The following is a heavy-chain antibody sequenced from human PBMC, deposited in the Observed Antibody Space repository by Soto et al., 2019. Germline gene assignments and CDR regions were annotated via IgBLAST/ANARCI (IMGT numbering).Heavy chain of an antibody. J-gene: IGHJ6*02. CDR3: ASGWAPLYYYYYGMDV. CDR1: GYTFTSYA. V-gene: IGHV1-3*01. CDR2: INAGNGNT. D-gene: IGHD3-10*01. Sequence: ASVKVSCKASGYTFTSYAMHWVRQAPGQRLEWMGWINAGNGNTKYSQKFQGRVTITRDTSASTAYMELSSLRSEDTAVYYCASGWAPLYYYYYGMDVWGQGTTVTVSS.